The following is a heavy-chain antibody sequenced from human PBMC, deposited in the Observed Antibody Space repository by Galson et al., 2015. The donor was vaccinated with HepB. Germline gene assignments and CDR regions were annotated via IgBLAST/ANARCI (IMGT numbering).Heavy chain of an antibody. CDR1: GFTFSSYA. V-gene: IGHV3-64*01. CDR3: ARAWDSSIVYFDY. J-gene: IGHJ4*02. D-gene: IGHD6-6*01. Sequence: SLRLSCAASGFTFSSYAMHWVRQAPGKGLEYVSAISSNGGSTYYANSVKGRFTISRDNSKNTLYLQMGSLRAEDKAVYYCARAWDSSIVYFDYWGQRTLVTVSS. CDR2: ISSNGGST.